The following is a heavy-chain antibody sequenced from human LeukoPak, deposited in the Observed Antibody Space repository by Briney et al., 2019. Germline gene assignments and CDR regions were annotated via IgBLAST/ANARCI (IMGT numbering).Heavy chain of an antibody. Sequence: SETPSLTCTVSGGSISSGGHYWGWIRQQPGKGLEWIGYIYYRGTTYYNPSLKSRVSISLDTSKNQVSLKLTSVTAADTAVYYCARGADYGGNSVPFDYWGQGTLVTVSS. CDR1: GGSISSGGHY. CDR2: IYYRGTT. CDR3: ARGADYGGNSVPFDY. D-gene: IGHD4-23*01. V-gene: IGHV4-31*03. J-gene: IGHJ4*02.